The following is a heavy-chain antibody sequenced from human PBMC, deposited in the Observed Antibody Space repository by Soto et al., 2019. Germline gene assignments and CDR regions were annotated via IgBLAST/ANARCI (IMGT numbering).Heavy chain of an antibody. CDR3: AKANRKVTSTQARDRQIRGLEV. J-gene: IGHJ3*01. CDR1: GFTFSSYA. V-gene: IGHV3-23*01. CDR2: ISGSGGST. Sequence: PVMSLRLSFAASGFTFSSYAMSWVRQAPGKGLGWVSAISGSGGSTYYADSVKGRFTISRDNSKNTLYLQMNSLRAEATAEYYYAKANRKVTSTQARDRQIRGLEVWG. D-gene: IGHD4-4*01.